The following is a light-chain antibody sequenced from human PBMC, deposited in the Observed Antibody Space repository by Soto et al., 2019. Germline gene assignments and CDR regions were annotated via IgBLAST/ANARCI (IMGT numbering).Light chain of an antibody. J-gene: IGLJ3*02. V-gene: IGLV1-47*01. CDR2: RNY. Sequence: QSVLTQPPSVSGAPGQRVTISCTGNSSNIGAGFDVHWYQQLPGTAPKLLIYRNYLRPSGVPDRFSASKSATSASLAISGLRSDDEADYYCGAWDDSLSGWVFGGWTKLTVL. CDR1: SSNIGAGFD. CDR3: GAWDDSLSGWV.